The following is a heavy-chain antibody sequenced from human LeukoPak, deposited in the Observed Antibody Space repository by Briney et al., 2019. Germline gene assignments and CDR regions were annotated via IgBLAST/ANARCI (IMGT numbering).Heavy chain of an antibody. Sequence: VKVSCKASGYTFTSYDINWVRQATGQGLEWMGWMNPNSGNTGYAQKFQGRVTMTEDTSTDTAYMELSSLRSEDTAVYYCATAKGAVAGTLYYFDYWGQGTLVTVSS. CDR2: MNPNSGNT. CDR3: ATAKGAVAGTLYYFDY. V-gene: IGHV1-8*01. D-gene: IGHD6-19*01. J-gene: IGHJ4*02. CDR1: GYTFTSYD.